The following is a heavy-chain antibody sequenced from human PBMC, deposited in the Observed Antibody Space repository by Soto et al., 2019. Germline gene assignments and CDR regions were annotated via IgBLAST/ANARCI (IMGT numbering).Heavy chain of an antibody. CDR1: GYTFTGYY. D-gene: IGHD5-18*01. CDR3: ARGSPWIQLWLNSYYMDV. CDR2: INPNSGGT. Sequence: GASVKVSCKASGYTFTGYYMHWVRQAPGQGLEWMGWINPNSGGTNYAQKFQGWVTMTRDTSISTAYMELSRLRSDDTAVYYCARGSPWIQLWLNSYYMDVWGKGTTVTVSS. V-gene: IGHV1-2*04. J-gene: IGHJ6*03.